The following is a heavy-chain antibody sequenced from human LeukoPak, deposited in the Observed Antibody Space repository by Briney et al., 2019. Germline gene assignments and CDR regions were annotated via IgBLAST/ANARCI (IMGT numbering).Heavy chain of an antibody. CDR1: ADSLSSGGHY. V-gene: IGHV4-31*03. CDR2: IHHSGRS. J-gene: IGHJ4*02. CDR3: ARGGNRFGGFYFDY. D-gene: IGHD3-10*01. Sequence: SQTLSLTGTVSADSLSSGGHYWAWIHQFPGKGLESIGFIHHSGRSRHNPSLKDRVAISVDTSRKQFALKLSSVTAADTAMYYCARGGNRFGGFYFDYWGQGIQVIVSS.